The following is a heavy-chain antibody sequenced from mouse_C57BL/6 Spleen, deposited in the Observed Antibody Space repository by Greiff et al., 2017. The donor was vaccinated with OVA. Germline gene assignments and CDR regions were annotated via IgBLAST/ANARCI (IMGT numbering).Heavy chain of an antibody. CDR2: IYPSDSDT. CDR3: AQGDYGYSWFAY. J-gene: IGHJ3*01. D-gene: IGHD2-2*01. Sequence: QVQLQQPGAELVKPGASVKVSCKASGYTFTSYWMHWVKQRPGQGLEWIGRIYPSDSDTNYNQKFKGKATLTVDKSSSTAYMQLSSLTSEDSAVYYCAQGDYGYSWFAYWGQGTLVTVSA. CDR1: GYTFTSYW. V-gene: IGHV1-74*01.